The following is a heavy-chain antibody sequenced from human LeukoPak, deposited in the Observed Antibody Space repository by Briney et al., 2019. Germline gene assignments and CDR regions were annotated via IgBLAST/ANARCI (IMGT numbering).Heavy chain of an antibody. V-gene: IGHV3-30*02. J-gene: IGHJ1*01. Sequence: GGSLRLSCAASGFTFSSYGMHWVRQAPGKGLEWVAFIRYDGSNKYYADPVKGRFTISRDNAKNTLYLQVNSLRAEDTAVYYCARGGKIALAGTRSSQYFQHWGQGTLVTVSS. D-gene: IGHD6-19*01. CDR3: ARGGKIALAGTRSSQYFQH. CDR1: GFTFSSYG. CDR2: IRYDGSNK.